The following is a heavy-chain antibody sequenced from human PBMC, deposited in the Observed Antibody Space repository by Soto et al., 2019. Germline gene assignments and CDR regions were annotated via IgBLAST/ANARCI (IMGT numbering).Heavy chain of an antibody. V-gene: IGHV4-59*12. CDR1: GGSISSYY. CDR3: ARGYCSAAGCYYWYFDL. J-gene: IGHJ2*01. CDR2: IYNSGST. Sequence: QVHLQESGPGLVKPSETLSLTCTVSGGSISSYYWSWIRQPPGKGLEWIGYIYNSGSTNYNPSLKSRVTISVDTSKNQFSLKLTSVTAADTAVYYCARGYCSAAGCYYWYFDLWGRGTLVTVSS. D-gene: IGHD2-15*01.